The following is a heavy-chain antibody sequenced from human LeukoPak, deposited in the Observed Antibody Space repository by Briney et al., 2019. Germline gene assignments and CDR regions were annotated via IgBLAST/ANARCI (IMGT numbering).Heavy chain of an antibody. J-gene: IGHJ4*02. V-gene: IGHV4-34*01. CDR2: INHSGST. CDR3: ARKENSSSWSEFDY. CDR1: GGSFSGYY. Sequence: SETLSLTCAVYGGSFSGYYWSWIRQPPGKGLEWIGEINHSGSTNYNPSLKSRVTMSVDTSKNQFSLKLSSVTAADTAVYYCARKENSSSWSEFDYWGQGTLVTVSS. D-gene: IGHD6-13*01.